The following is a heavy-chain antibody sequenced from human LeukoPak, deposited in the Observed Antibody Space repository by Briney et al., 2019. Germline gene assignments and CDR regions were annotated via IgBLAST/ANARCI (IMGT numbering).Heavy chain of an antibody. CDR2: IIPIVGFT. Sequence: ASVKVSCKASGGTFNTYVISWVRQAPGQGLEWTGRIIPIVGFTNYAQKFQDRVTITADTSTTTVYMELSSLRAEDTAVYFCASPLPKPTQRTSRFDPWGQGTLVTVSS. D-gene: IGHD1-14*01. J-gene: IGHJ5*02. CDR3: ASPLPKPTQRTSRFDP. V-gene: IGHV1-69*04. CDR1: GGTFNTYV.